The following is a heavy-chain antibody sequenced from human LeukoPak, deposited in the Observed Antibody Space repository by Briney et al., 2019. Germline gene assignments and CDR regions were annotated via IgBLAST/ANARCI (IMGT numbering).Heavy chain of an antibody. V-gene: IGHV3-33*06. Sequence: GRSLRLSCAASGFTFSSFGMHWVRQAPGKGLEWVAVIWHDGSNEFYVDFVKGRFSISRDDSKNTLYLQMNSLRAEDTALYYCAKDDRGGWSGYFDSWGQGTLVTVSS. D-gene: IGHD6-19*01. CDR2: IWHDGSNE. CDR3: AKDDRGGWSGYFDS. CDR1: GFTFSSFG. J-gene: IGHJ4*02.